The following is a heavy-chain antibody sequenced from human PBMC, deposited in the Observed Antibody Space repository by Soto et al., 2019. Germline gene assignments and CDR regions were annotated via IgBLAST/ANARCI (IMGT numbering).Heavy chain of an antibody. CDR1: GGSISSSSFH. Sequence: SETLSLTCTVSGGSISSSSFHWGWIRQPPGKGLEWIGSIYYSGSTYYSPSHKSQVTISVDTSKNQFSLKLSSVTAADTAVYYCARRERAAGTDWWFDPWGQGTLVTVS. D-gene: IGHD6-13*01. J-gene: IGHJ5*02. CDR2: IYYSGST. V-gene: IGHV4-39*01. CDR3: ARRERAAGTDWWFDP.